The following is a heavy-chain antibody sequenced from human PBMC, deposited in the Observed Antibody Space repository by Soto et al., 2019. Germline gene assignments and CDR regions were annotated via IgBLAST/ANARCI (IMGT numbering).Heavy chain of an antibody. CDR3: ARAKFESTGWHQFDI. J-gene: IGHJ4*02. Sequence: PSETLSLTCAVYGGSFSGYYWSWIRQPPGKGLEWIGEVSHSGNTKYYPSLRSRVTLSVDSSKNQISLALTSATAADTAVYYCARAKFESTGWHQFDIWGQGTLVTVSS. V-gene: IGHV4-34*01. CDR1: GGSFSGYY. CDR2: VSHSGNT. D-gene: IGHD7-27*01.